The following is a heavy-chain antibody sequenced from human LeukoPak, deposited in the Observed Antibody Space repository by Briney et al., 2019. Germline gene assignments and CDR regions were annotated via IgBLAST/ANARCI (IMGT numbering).Heavy chain of an antibody. CDR3: ARIRDGYNSYFFYGMDV. Sequence: SVKVSCKASGYTFTAYGISWVRQAPGQGLEWMGGIIALFGTANYAQKFQGRLTITADESTSTAYMGLSSLRSEDTAVYYCARIRDGYNSYFFYGMDVWGQGTTVTVSS. CDR2: IIALFGTA. V-gene: IGHV1-69*13. J-gene: IGHJ6*02. CDR1: GYTFTAYG. D-gene: IGHD5-24*01.